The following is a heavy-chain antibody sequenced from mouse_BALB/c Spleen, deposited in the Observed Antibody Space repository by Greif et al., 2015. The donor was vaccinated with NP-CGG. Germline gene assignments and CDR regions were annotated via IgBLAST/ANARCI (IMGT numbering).Heavy chain of an antibody. CDR3: ATYDYPWFAY. CDR1: GFSLTSYG. CDR2: IWAGGST. V-gene: IGHV2-9*02. Sequence: VKVVESGPGLVAPSQSLSITCTVSGFSLTSYGVHWVRQPPGKGLEWLGVIWAGGSTNYNSALMSRLSISKDNSKSQVFLKMNSLQTDDTAMYYCATYDYPWFAYWGQGTLVTVSA. D-gene: IGHD2-4*01. J-gene: IGHJ3*01.